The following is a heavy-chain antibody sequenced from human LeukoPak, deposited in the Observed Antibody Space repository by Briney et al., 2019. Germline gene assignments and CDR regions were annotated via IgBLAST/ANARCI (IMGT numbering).Heavy chain of an antibody. Sequence: SETLSLTCAVYGGSFSGYYWSWIRQPPGKGLEWIGEINHSGSTNYNPSLKSRVTISVDTSKNQFSLKLSSVTAADTAVYYCARDNNYGGNSFDYWGQGTLVTVPS. CDR1: GGSFSGYY. CDR3: ARDNNYGGNSFDY. J-gene: IGHJ4*02. V-gene: IGHV4-34*01. D-gene: IGHD4-23*01. CDR2: INHSGST.